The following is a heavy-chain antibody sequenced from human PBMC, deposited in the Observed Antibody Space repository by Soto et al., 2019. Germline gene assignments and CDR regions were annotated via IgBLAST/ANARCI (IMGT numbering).Heavy chain of an antibody. CDR1: GFRFSIYS. D-gene: IGHD6-19*01. V-gene: IGHV3-48*02. J-gene: IGHJ4*02. CDR2: ITSDTKTI. CDR3: ARSVEGHFDY. Sequence: EVQLVESGGNLVQPGGSLRLSCAASGFRFSIYSMNWVLQAPGKGLEWSAYITSDTKTIKYADSVKGRFTISRDNGKNSVYLHMNSLRDEDTAVYYCARSVEGHFDYWGQGTVVTVSA.